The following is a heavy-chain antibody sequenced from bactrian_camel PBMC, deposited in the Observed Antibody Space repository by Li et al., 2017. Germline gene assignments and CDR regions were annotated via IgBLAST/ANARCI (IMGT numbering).Heavy chain of an antibody. CDR1: GIGYSLYC. Sequence: HVQLVESGGGSVQAGGSLRLSCAVSGIGYSLYCTGWFRQVPGKEREGVATTRKGGPITYADSVKGRFALSRDNLKNTLYLRMNSLKPEDTGMYYCAAICRSGSCDDDLRAGSYRAWGQGTQVTVS. J-gene: IGHJ6*01. CDR2: TRKGGPI. V-gene: IGHV3S53*01. D-gene: IGHD5*01. CDR3: AAICRSGSCDDDLRAGSYRA.